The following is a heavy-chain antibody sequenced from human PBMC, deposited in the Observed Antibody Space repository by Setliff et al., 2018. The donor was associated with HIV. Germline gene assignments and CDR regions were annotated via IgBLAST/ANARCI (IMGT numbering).Heavy chain of an antibody. Sequence: SETLSLTCTVSGGSITSGNYFWTWIRQPAGKGLEWIGSIYYSGSTNYNPSLKSRVTISVDTSKNQFSLKLSSVTAADTAVYYCARGPDVRGWFDPWGQGTLVTVSS. CDR3: ARGPDVRGWFDP. CDR1: GGSITSGNYF. V-gene: IGHV4-61*10. CDR2: IYYSGST. J-gene: IGHJ5*02. D-gene: IGHD3-10*01.